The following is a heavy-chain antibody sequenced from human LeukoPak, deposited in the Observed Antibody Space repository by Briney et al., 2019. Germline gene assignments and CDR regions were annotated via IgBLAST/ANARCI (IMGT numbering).Heavy chain of an antibody. CDR2: IYYSGST. Sequence: SETLSLTCTVSGGSISSSSYYWGWIRQPPGKGLEWIGSIYYSGSTYYNPSLKSRVTISVDTSKNQFSLKLSSVTAADTAVYYCARHFDSGWYAVGYWGQGTLVTVSS. D-gene: IGHD6-19*01. CDR1: GGSISSSSYY. CDR3: ARHFDSGWYAVGY. V-gene: IGHV4-39*01. J-gene: IGHJ4*02.